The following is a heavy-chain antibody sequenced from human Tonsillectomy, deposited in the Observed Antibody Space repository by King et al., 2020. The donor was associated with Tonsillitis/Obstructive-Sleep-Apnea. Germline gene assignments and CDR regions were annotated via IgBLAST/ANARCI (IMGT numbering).Heavy chain of an antibody. Sequence: VQLVQSGAEVKKPGASVKVSCKASGYTFTSYYMHWVRQAPGQGLEWMGIINPSGGSTRYAQKFQGRVTRTRDTSTSTVYMGLSSLRSEDTAVYYCARDPVRTIFGVVNWFDPWGQGTLVTVSS. D-gene: IGHD3-3*01. CDR2: INPSGGST. J-gene: IGHJ5*02. CDR1: GYTFTSYY. CDR3: ARDPVRTIFGVVNWFDP. V-gene: IGHV1-46*01.